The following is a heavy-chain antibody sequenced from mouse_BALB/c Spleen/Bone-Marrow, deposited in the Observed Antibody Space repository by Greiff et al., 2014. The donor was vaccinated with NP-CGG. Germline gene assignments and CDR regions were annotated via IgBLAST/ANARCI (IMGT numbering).Heavy chain of an antibody. CDR2: FSSGSSTI. J-gene: IGHJ2*01. Sequence: EVQLQQSGGGLVQPGGSRKLSCAASGFTFSSFGMHWVRQAPEKGLEWVAYFSSGSSTIFYADTVKGRFTVSRDNTKNTLFLQMTSLRSEDTAMYFCTRGENWDDFDSWGQGTTLTVSS. D-gene: IGHD4-1*01. CDR1: GFTFSSFG. CDR3: TRGENWDDFDS. V-gene: IGHV5-17*02.